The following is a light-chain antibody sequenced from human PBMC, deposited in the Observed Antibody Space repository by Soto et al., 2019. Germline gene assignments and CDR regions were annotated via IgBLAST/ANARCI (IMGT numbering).Light chain of an antibody. Sequence: QSVLTQPPSASGSPGQSVTISCTGASSVVAAYNFVSWYQQHPGKAPKLMLYDVSKRPSGVPDRFSGSKSGNTASLTVSGLQAEDEADYYCSSYAGSSNYVFGTGTKVTVL. CDR2: DVS. CDR3: SSYAGSSNYV. J-gene: IGLJ1*01. CDR1: SSVVAAYNF. V-gene: IGLV2-8*01.